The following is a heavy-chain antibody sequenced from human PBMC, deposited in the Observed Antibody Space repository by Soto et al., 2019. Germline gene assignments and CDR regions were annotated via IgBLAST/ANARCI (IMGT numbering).Heavy chain of an antibody. CDR1: GGSIRSYC. V-gene: IGHV4-59*03. D-gene: IGHD2-2*01. CDR2: ICNSGST. CDR3: AGGGSIVVPTRRLMDV. J-gene: IGHJ6*03. Sequence: QVQLQESGPGLLKPSETLSLTCTVSGGSIRSYCLTWIRQPPGEGLEWIGCICNSGSTNYNTSLRSRVTVSVDTQMNQFSLRLSSVTVADTAVYYCAGGGSIVVPTRRLMDVWGKGTTVTVSS.